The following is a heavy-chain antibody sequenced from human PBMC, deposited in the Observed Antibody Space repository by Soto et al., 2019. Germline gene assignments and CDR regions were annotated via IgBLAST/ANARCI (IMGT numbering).Heavy chain of an antibody. CDR2: INPSGGST. Sequence: ASVKVSCKASGYTFTSYYMHWVRQAPGQGLEWMGIINPSGGSTSYAQKFQGRVTMTRDTSTSTVYMELSSLRSEDTAVYYCARDLKMGIAAPDAFDVWGQGTMVTVSS. CDR1: GYTFTSYY. V-gene: IGHV1-46*01. J-gene: IGHJ3*01. D-gene: IGHD6-13*01. CDR3: ARDLKMGIAAPDAFDV.